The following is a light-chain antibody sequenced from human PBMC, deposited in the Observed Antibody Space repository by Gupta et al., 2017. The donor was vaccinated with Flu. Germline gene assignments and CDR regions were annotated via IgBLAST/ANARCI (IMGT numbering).Light chain of an antibody. CDR3: QQRYSSHSPVT. J-gene: IGKJ2*01. CDR1: QSISCY. CDR2: AAS. Sequence: IQITQSPSSLSASVGDSVTITCRASQSISCYLIWYQQQPGKAPNLLMYAASTFQSGVPSRFSGSGYGTDLTITISSRQHQDDAASYCQQRYSSHSPVTFGQGTKLEIK. V-gene: IGKV1-39*01.